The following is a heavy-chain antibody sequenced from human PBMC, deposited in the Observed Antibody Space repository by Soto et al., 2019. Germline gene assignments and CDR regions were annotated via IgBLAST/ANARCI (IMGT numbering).Heavy chain of an antibody. V-gene: IGHV4-61*08. CDR2: IYYSGAT. CDR1: GYSICVSGDSNNKNY. D-gene: IGHD3-16*01. CDR3: ARAMGDWGTYYYGLDV. Sequence: SGTLSLTCAVSGYSICVSGDSNNKNYWSRVRRPPGKGLEWIGSIYYSGATNYNPSLKSRVTMSADTSKNKFSLNLSSVTAADTAIYYCARAMGDWGTYYYGLDVWGQGTTVTVSS. J-gene: IGHJ6*02.